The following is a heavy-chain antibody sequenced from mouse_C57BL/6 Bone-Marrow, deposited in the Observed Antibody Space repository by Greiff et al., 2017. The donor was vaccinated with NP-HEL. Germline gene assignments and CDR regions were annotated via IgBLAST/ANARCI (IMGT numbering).Heavy chain of an antibody. CDR3: ARGIYYGSSFDY. CDR2: IDPSDSYT. V-gene: IGHV1-69*01. Sequence: QVQLQQPGAELVMPGASVKLSCKASGYTFTSYWMHWVKQRPGQGLEWFGEIDPSDSYTNYNQKFKGKSTLTVDKSSSTAYMQLSSLTSEDSAVYYCARGIYYGSSFDYWGQGTTLTVSS. J-gene: IGHJ2*01. D-gene: IGHD1-1*01. CDR1: GYTFTSYW.